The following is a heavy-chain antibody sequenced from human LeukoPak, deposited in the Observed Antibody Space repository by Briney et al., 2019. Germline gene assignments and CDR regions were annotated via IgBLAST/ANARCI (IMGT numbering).Heavy chain of an antibody. Sequence: GASVKVSCKASGYTFTGYYMHWVRQAPGQGLEWMGRINPNSGGTNYAQKFQGRVTMTRDTSISTAHMELSRLRSDDTAVYYCARPSIAVAGKGFDYWGQGTLVTVSS. J-gene: IGHJ4*02. D-gene: IGHD6-19*01. CDR3: ARPSIAVAGKGFDY. CDR2: INPNSGGT. CDR1: GYTFTGYY. V-gene: IGHV1-2*06.